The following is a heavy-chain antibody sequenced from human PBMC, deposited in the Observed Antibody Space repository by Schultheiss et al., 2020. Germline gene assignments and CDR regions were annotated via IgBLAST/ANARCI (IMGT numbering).Heavy chain of an antibody. CDR3: SRSPHSSGWYGWVDP. J-gene: IGHJ5*02. CDR2: INHRGRT. Sequence: SETLSLTCAVYGGSFSGYYWSGIRQPAGKGLEWIGEINHRGRTNYNPSLTSRVPISVDTSKNQFSRKLSSVNAAVMAVYDCSRSPHSSGWYGWVDPCGQGTLVTVAS. CDR1: GGSFSGYY. V-gene: IGHV4-34*01. D-gene: IGHD6-19*01.